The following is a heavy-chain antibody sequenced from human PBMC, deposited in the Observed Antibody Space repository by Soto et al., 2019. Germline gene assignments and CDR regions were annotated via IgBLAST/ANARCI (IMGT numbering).Heavy chain of an antibody. CDR3: AKARAFDI. CDR1: GFTFSSYG. CDR2: ISYDGSNK. J-gene: IGHJ3*02. V-gene: IGHV3-30*18. Sequence: GGSLRLSCAASGFTFSSYGMHWVRQAPGKGLEWVAVISYDGSNKYYADSVKGRFTISRDNSKNTLYLQMNSLRAEDTAVYYCAKARAFDIWGQGTMVTVSS.